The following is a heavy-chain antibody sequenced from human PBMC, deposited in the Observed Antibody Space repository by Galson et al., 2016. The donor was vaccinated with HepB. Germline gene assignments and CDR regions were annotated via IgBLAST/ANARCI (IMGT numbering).Heavy chain of an antibody. D-gene: IGHD6-6*01. CDR1: GDSVSSNSAT. J-gene: IGHJ6*02. CDR2: TYYRSKWYN. CDR3: ARQYSSSSFYYGMDV. Sequence: CAISGDSVSSNSATWNWIRQSPSRGLEWLGRTYYRSKWYNDYAVSVKSRVTINPDTSPNQFSPHLNSVTPEDTAVYYCARQYSSSSFYYGMDVWGQGTTVTVSS. V-gene: IGHV6-1*01.